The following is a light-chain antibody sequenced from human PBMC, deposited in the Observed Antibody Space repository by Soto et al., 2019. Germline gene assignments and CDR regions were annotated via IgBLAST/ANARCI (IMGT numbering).Light chain of an antibody. CDR1: SSDVGGYNY. Sequence: QSALTQPASVSGSPGQSITISCTGTSSDVGGYNYVSWYQQHPGKAPKLMIYEVSNRPSGVSNRFSGSKSGNTASLTISGLQAEDEDDYYCSPYTSSLSRYVFGAGTKVTVL. V-gene: IGLV2-14*01. CDR2: EVS. J-gene: IGLJ1*01. CDR3: SPYTSSLSRYV.